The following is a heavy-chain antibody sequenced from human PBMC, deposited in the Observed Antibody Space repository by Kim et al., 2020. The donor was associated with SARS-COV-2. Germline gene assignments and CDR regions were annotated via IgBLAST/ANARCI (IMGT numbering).Heavy chain of an antibody. CDR2: IWCDGSNI. CDR1: GFTFSSYG. J-gene: IGHJ6*02. D-gene: IGHD6-13*01. Sequence: GGSLRLSCAASGFTFSSYGMHWVRQAPGKGLEWVAVIWCDGSNIYYADSVKGRFTISRDNSKNTLYLQMNSLRAEDTAVYYCAREIGSIAAAGASYYYYGIDVWGQGTTVTVSS. CDR3: AREIGSIAAAGASYYYYGIDV. V-gene: IGHV3-33*01.